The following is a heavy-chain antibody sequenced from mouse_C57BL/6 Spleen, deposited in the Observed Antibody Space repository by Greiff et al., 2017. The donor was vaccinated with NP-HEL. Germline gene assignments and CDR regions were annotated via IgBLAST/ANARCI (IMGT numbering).Heavy chain of an antibody. D-gene: IGHD1-1*01. V-gene: IGHV5-9-1*02. J-gene: IGHJ4*01. CDR2: ISSGGDYI. CDR1: GFTFSSYA. CDR3: TRVPGTVVAPDYYAMDY. Sequence: EVQRVESGEGLVKPGGSLKLSCAASGFTFSSYAMSWVRQTPEKRLEWVAYISSGGDYIYYADTVKGRFTISRDNARNTLYLQMSSLKSEDTAMYYCTRVPGTVVAPDYYAMDYWGQGTSVTVSS.